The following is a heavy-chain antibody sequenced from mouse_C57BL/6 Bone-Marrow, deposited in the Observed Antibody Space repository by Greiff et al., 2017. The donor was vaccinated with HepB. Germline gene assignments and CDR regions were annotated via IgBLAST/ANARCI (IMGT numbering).Heavy chain of an antibody. CDR2: INYDGSST. V-gene: IGHV5-16*01. D-gene: IGHD2-5*01. J-gene: IGHJ4*01. CDR3: ARLYYSNSLYYYAMDY. Sequence: EVHLVESEGGLVQPGSSMKLSCTASGFTFSDYYMAWVRQVPEKGLEWVANINYDGSSTYYLDSLKSRFIISRDNAKNILYLQMSSLKSEDTATYYCARLYYSNSLYYYAMDYWGQGTSVTVSS. CDR1: GFTFSDYY.